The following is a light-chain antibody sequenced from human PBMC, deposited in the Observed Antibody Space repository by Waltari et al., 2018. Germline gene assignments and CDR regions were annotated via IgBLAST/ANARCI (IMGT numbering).Light chain of an antibody. J-gene: IGLJ3*02. Sequence: QSALTQPASVSGSPGQSLTISCTGTSSDVGHYDSVSWNQQHPGKAPKLIIYEVSNRPSGVSNRFSGSKSSNTASLTISGLQAEDEADYYCSSYTTSSTWVFGGGTKLTVL. V-gene: IGLV2-14*03. CDR3: SSYTTSSTWV. CDR2: EVS. CDR1: SSDVGHYDS.